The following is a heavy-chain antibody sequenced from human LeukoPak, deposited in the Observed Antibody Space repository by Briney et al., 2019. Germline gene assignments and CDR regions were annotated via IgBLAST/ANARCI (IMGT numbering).Heavy chain of an antibody. CDR1: GYTFTSYY. J-gene: IGHJ5*02. Sequence: ASVKVSCKASGYTFTSYYMHWVRQAPGQGLEWMGRINPNSGGTNYAQKFQGRVTMTRDTSISTAYMELSRLRSDDTAVYYCARGYMGYYYDSRGWFDPWGQGTLVTVSS. V-gene: IGHV1-2*06. CDR2: INPNSGGT. CDR3: ARGYMGYYYDSRGWFDP. D-gene: IGHD3-22*01.